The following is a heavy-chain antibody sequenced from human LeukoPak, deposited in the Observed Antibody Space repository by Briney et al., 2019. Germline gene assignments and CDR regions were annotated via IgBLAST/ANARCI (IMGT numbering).Heavy chain of an antibody. CDR3: ARDHEGYSSVHNQNWFDP. J-gene: IGHJ5*02. D-gene: IGHD6-25*01. CDR2: IYYSGST. Sequence: PSETLSLTCTVSGGSISSGDYYWSWLRQPPGQGLEWIGYIYYSGSTYYNPSLKSRVTISVDTSKNQFSLKLSSVTAADTAVYYCARDHEGYSSVHNQNWFDPWGQGTLVTVSS. V-gene: IGHV4-30-4*08. CDR1: GGSISSGDYY.